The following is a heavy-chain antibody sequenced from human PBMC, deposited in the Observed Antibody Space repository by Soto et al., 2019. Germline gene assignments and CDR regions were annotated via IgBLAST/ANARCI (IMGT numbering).Heavy chain of an antibody. D-gene: IGHD6-19*01. CDR2: IKQDGSEK. Sequence: GGSLRLSCAASGFTLSSYWMSWVRQAPGKGLEWVANIKQDGSEKYYVDSVKGRFTISRDNAKNSLYLQMNSLRAEDTAVYYCARTAYSSGWYLTYYYYGMDVWGQGTTVTVSS. J-gene: IGHJ6*02. V-gene: IGHV3-7*05. CDR3: ARTAYSSGWYLTYYYYGMDV. CDR1: GFTLSSYW.